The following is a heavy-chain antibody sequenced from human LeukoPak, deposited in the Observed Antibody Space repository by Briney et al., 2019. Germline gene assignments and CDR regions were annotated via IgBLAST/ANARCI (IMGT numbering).Heavy chain of an antibody. J-gene: IGHJ4*02. V-gene: IGHV1-24*01. CDR2: FDPEDGET. CDR1: GYTLTELS. CDR3: ATATYSGSYQYFDY. D-gene: IGHD1-26*01. Sequence: ASVKVSCKVSGYTLTELSMHWVRQAPGKGLEWMGGFDPEDGETIYAQKFQGRVTMTEDTSTDTAYMELSSLRSEDTAVYYCATATYSGSYQYFDYWGQGTLVSVSS.